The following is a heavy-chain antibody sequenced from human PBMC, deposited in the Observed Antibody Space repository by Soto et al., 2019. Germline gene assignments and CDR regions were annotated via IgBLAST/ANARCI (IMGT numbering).Heavy chain of an antibody. CDR1: GGTFSSYA. CDR3: ARDRTSDSYGRRSPYSDY. Sequence: GASVKVSCKASGGTFSSYAISWVRQAPGQGLEWMGGIIPIFGTANYAQKFQGRVTITADESTSTAYMELSSLRSEDTAVYYCARDRTSDSYGRRSPYSDYWGQGTLVTVSS. J-gene: IGHJ4*02. CDR2: IIPIFGTA. V-gene: IGHV1-69*13. D-gene: IGHD5-18*01.